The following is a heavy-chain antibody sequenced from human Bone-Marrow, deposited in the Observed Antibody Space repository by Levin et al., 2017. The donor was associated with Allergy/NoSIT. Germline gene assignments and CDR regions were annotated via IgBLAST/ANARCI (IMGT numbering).Heavy chain of an antibody. V-gene: IGHV3-11*01. J-gene: IGHJ4*02. CDR1: GFSFSDSY. D-gene: IGHD4-17*01. Sequence: GGSLRLSCEDSGFSFSDSYMSWIRQAPGKGLEWIAHISRSGSTIFYADSVKGRFTISRDNAKNSLYLQMNSLRADDTAVYYCARDLPDYGDYFDYWGRGTLVTVSS. CDR2: ISRSGSTI. CDR3: ARDLPDYGDYFDY.